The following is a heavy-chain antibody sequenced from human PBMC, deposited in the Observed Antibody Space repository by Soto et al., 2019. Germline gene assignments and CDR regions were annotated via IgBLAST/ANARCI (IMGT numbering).Heavy chain of an antibody. D-gene: IGHD2-15*01. Sequence: ESLSLTGAAYADSMTSNVWWSCIRQSPGKGLEWIGEAYHNEITNYNPTLKSRVTMSTDTSKNQFSLKLTSVTAADTAMYYCARDAALPGEADRFDYWGQGTLVTVSS. V-gene: IGHV4-4*02. J-gene: IGHJ4*01. CDR1: ADSMTSNVW. CDR3: ARDAALPGEADRFDY. CDR2: AYHNEIT.